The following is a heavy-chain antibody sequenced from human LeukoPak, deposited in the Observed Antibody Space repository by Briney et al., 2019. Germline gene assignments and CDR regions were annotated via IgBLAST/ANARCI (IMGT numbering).Heavy chain of an antibody. CDR3: ARGDEGLRDYYYYYYMDV. CDR1: GYTFTSYG. CDR2: ISAYNGNT. Sequence: GASVKVSCKASGYTFTSYGISWVRQAPGQGLEWMGWISAYNGNTNYAQKLQGRVTMTTDTSTSTAYMELRSLRSEDTAVYYCARGDEGLRDYYYYYYMDVWGKGTTVTVSS. D-gene: IGHD4/OR15-4a*01. J-gene: IGHJ6*03. V-gene: IGHV1-18*01.